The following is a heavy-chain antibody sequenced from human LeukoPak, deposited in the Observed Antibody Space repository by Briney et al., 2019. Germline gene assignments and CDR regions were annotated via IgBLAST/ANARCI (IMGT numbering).Heavy chain of an antibody. Sequence: SETLSLTCTVSGGSISSGDYYWSWIRQPPGKGLEWIGYIYYSGSTNYNPSLKSRVTISVDTSKNQFSLKLSSVTAADTAVYYCAGGSEEKYYYDSSGYRDYWGQGTLVTVSS. V-gene: IGHV4-61*08. J-gene: IGHJ4*02. CDR1: GGSISSGDYY. CDR3: AGGSEEKYYYDSSGYRDY. CDR2: IYYSGST. D-gene: IGHD3-22*01.